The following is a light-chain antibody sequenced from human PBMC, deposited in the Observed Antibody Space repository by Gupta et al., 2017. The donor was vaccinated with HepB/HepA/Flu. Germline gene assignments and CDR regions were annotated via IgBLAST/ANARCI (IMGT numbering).Light chain of an antibody. Sequence: QSVLTQPPSVSGAPGQSVTISCTGSSSNIGAGYDVHWYQQLPGTAPKLLIYDNNNRPSGVPDRFSGSKSGTLASLAITGLQAEDEADYYCQSYDSSLSGVLFGGGTKLTVL. V-gene: IGLV1-40*01. CDR3: QSYDSSLSGVL. CDR2: DNN. CDR1: SSNIGAGYD. J-gene: IGLJ2*01.